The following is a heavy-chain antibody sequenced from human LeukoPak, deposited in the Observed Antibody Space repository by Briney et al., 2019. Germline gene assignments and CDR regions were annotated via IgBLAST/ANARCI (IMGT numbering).Heavy chain of an antibody. CDR3: ARDRGSYSYYYYGMDV. Sequence: GGSLRLSCEVSGSTFSSHWMHWVRQAPGKGLVWVSRINHVGTDTSYADSVKGRFTISRDNSKNTLYLQMNSLRAEDTAVYYCARDRGSYSYYYYGMDVWGQGTTVTVSS. D-gene: IGHD1-26*01. CDR1: GSTFSSHW. J-gene: IGHJ6*02. CDR2: INHVGTDT. V-gene: IGHV3-74*01.